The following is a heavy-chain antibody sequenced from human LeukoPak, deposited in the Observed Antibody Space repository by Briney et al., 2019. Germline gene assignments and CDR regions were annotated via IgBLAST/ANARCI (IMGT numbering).Heavy chain of an antibody. CDR2: IKQDGSEK. CDR3: ARGFDGANAFDL. J-gene: IGHJ3*01. Sequence: TGGSLGLSCVASRFRISNYWMNWVRQAPGKGLEWVANIKQDGSEKYYVDSVKGRFTISRDNAKNSVYLQMNSLRAEDTAVYYCARGFDGANAFDLWGQGTLVTVSS. V-gene: IGHV3-7*01. CDR1: RFRISNYW.